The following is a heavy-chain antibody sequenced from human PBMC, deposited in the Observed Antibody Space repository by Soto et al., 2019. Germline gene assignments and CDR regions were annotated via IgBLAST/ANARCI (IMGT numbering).Heavy chain of an antibody. D-gene: IGHD3-10*01. CDR2: IWYDGSNK. J-gene: IGHJ4*02. CDR1: GFTFSSYG. Sequence: GGSLRLSCAASGFTFSSYGMHWVRQAPGKGLEWVAVIWYDGSNKYYADSVKGRFTISRDNSKNTLYLQMNGLRAEDTAVYYCARDLYYYGSGSYYGNDYWGQGTLVTVSS. CDR3: ARDLYYYGSGSYYGNDY. V-gene: IGHV3-33*01.